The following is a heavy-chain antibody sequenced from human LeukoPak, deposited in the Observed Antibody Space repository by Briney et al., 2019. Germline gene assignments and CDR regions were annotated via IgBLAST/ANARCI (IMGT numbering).Heavy chain of an antibody. D-gene: IGHD3-10*01. J-gene: IGHJ4*02. CDR1: GFTVSSNS. V-gene: IGHV3-53*01. CDR3: AWMVRGVMVADY. Sequence: GGSLRLSCTVSGFTVSSNSMSWVRQAPGKGLEWVSFIYSDNTHYSDSVKGRFTISRDNSKNTLYLQMNSLRAEDTAVYYCAWMVRGVMVADYWGQGTLVTVSS. CDR2: IYSDNT.